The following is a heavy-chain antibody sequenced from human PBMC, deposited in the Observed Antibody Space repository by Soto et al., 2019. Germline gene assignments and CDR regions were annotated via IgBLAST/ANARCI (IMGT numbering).Heavy chain of an antibody. CDR1: GYTFTSYG. CDR3: ARDGVIAVAGPRCDY. CDR2: ISAYNGNT. V-gene: IGHV1-18*01. J-gene: IGHJ4*02. Sequence: ASVKVSCKASGYTFTSYGISWVRQAPGQGLEWMGWISAYNGNTNYAQKLQGRVTMTTDTSTSTAYKELRSLRSDDTAVYYCARDGVIAVAGPRCDYWGQGTLVTSPQ. D-gene: IGHD6-19*01.